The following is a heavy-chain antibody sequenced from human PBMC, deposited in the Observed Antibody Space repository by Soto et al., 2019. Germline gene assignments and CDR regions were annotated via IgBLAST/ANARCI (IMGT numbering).Heavy chain of an antibody. Sequence: ASVKVSCKASGYTFTSYYMHWVRQAPGQGLEWMGIINPSGGSTSYAQKFQGRVTMTRDTSTSTVYMELSSLRSEDTAVYYCARPLDSSGYYRYYYYGMDVWDQGTTVTVSS. CDR2: INPSGGST. CDR1: GYTFTSYY. V-gene: IGHV1-46*01. CDR3: ARPLDSSGYYRYYYYGMDV. D-gene: IGHD3-22*01. J-gene: IGHJ6*02.